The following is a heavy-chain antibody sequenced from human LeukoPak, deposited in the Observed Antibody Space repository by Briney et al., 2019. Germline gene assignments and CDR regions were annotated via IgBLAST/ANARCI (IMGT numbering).Heavy chain of an antibody. Sequence: GGSLRLSCAASGFTFSSYGMHWVRQAPGKGLEWVAVISYDGSNKYYADSVKGRFTISRDNSKNTLYLQMNSLRAEDTAVYYCAKDTAEAYYYYYYGMDVWGQGTTVTVPS. V-gene: IGHV3-30*18. J-gene: IGHJ6*02. CDR2: ISYDGSNK. CDR1: GFTFSSYG. CDR3: AKDTAEAYYYYYYGMDV.